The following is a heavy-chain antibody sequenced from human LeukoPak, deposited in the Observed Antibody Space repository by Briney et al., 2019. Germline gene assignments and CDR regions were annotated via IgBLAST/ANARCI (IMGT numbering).Heavy chain of an antibody. CDR3: ARLPDSSGWYGGRYYYYYMDV. Sequence: SETLSLTCVVDGGSFRGYYWSWIRQPPGKGLEWIGEINHSGSTNYNPSLKSRVTISVDTSKNQFSLKLSSVTAADTAVYYCARLPDSSGWYGGRYYYYYMDVWDKGTTVTVSS. CDR2: INHSGST. D-gene: IGHD6-19*01. J-gene: IGHJ6*03. CDR1: GGSFRGYY. V-gene: IGHV4-34*01.